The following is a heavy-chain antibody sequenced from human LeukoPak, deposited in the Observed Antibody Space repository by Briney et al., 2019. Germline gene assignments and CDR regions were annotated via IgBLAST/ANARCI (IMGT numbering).Heavy chain of an antibody. CDR3: ARENENDLFDP. CDR2: TKQDGSEK. J-gene: IGHJ5*02. CDR1: GFTFSSYW. D-gene: IGHD2/OR15-2a*01. V-gene: IGHV3-7*01. Sequence: GGSLRLSCAASGFTFSSYWMSWVRQAPGKGLEWVANTKQDGSEKYYVDSVKGRFTISRDNAKNSLYLQMNSLRAEDTAVYYCARENENDLFDPWGQGTLVTVSS.